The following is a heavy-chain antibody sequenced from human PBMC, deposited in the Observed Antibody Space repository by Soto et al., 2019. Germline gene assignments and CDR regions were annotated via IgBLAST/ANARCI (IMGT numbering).Heavy chain of an antibody. CDR1: GYPFTGYY. J-gene: IGHJ4*02. CDR2: INPTSGGT. V-gene: IGHV1-2*02. CDR3: ARAGSSGWYDLDY. D-gene: IGHD6-19*01. Sequence: DSVKVSFKACGYPFTGYYMHLVRQAPGQGLEWIGWINPTSGGTNYAQKFQGRVTMTRDTSISTAYMELSRLRSDDTAVYYCARAGSSGWYDLDYWGQGTLVTVSS.